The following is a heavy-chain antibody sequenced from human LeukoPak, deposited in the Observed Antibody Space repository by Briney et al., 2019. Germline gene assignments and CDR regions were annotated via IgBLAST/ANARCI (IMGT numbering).Heavy chain of an antibody. CDR2: IYYSGST. V-gene: IGHV4-59*01. D-gene: IGHD2-15*01. CDR3: ARIVVVAATNWFDP. J-gene: IGHJ5*02. CDR1: GGSISSYY. Sequence: SETLSLTCTVSGGSISSYYWSWIRQPPGKGLEWIGYIYYSGSTNYNPSLKSRVTISVDTSKNQFSLKLSSVTAADMAVYYCARIVVVAATNWFDPWGQGTLVTVSS.